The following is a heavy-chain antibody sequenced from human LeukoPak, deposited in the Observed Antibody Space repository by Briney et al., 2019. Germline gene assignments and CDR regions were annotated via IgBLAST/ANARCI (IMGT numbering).Heavy chain of an antibody. J-gene: IGHJ4*02. D-gene: IGHD3-22*01. Sequence: GGSLRLSCAASGFTFSSYAMSWVRQAPGKGLEWVSAISGSGGSTYYADSVKGRFTISRDNSKNTLYLQMNSLRAEDTAVYYCAKRDRDYYDSSGYYRGLWGQGTLVTVSS. CDR1: GFTFSSYA. CDR2: ISGSGGST. V-gene: IGHV3-23*01. CDR3: AKRDRDYYDSSGYYRGL.